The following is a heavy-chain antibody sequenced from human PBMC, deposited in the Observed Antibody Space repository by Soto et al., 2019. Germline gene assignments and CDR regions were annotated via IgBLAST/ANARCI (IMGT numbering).Heavy chain of an antibody. Sequence: PSETLSLTCTVSGGFIRRYYWSWIRQPPGKGLEWIGYIYYSGSTNYNPSLKSRVTISVDTSKNQFSLKLSSVTAADTAVYYCARDGSTEDTAVVPGDYYYYYGMDVWGPGTMVTVSS. D-gene: IGHD5-18*01. CDR1: GGFIRRYY. J-gene: IGHJ6*02. V-gene: IGHV4-59*01. CDR2: IYYSGST. CDR3: ARDGSTEDTAVVPGDYYYYYGMDV.